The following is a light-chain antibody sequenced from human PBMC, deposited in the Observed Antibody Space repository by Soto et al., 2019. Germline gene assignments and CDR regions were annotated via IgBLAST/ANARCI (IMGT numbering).Light chain of an antibody. CDR2: AAT. CDR3: QQVYSTPGT. CDR1: QSIDTY. V-gene: IGKV1-39*01. Sequence: DIQMTQSPSSLSASVGERVTITCRASQSIDTYLNWYQLKPGKAPNLLIYAATRLHTGVPSRFSGSGSGTGFTLTISNLQLEDFATYYCQQVYSTPGTFGQGTKV. J-gene: IGKJ1*01.